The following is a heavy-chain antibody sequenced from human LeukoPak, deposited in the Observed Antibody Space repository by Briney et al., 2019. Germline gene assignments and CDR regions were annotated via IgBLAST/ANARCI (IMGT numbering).Heavy chain of an antibody. CDR3: ASDRGSGSWYGRDY. Sequence: SETLSLTCAVYGGSFSGYYWSWIRQPPGKGLEWIGEINHSGSTNYNPSLKSRVTISVDTSKNQFSLKLSSATAADTAVYYCASDRGSGSWYGRDYWSQGTLVTVSS. D-gene: IGHD6-13*01. CDR1: GGSFSGYY. J-gene: IGHJ4*02. CDR2: INHSGST. V-gene: IGHV4-34*01.